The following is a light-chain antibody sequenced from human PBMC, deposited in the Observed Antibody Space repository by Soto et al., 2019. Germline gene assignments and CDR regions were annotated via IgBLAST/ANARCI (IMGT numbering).Light chain of an antibody. Sequence: QSALTQPASVSGSPGQSITISCTGTSSDVGNYNLISWYQQYPGKAPKVMIYEGSKRPSGVSNRFSGSKSGNTASLTISGLQAEDEADYYCCSYAGIGTFVFGGGTKVTVL. CDR1: SSDVGNYNL. V-gene: IGLV2-23*03. CDR2: EGS. J-gene: IGLJ2*01. CDR3: CSYAGIGTFV.